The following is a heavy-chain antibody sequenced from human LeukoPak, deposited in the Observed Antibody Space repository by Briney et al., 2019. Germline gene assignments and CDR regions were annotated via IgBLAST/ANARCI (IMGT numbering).Heavy chain of an antibody. Sequence: GESLKISCKGSGYSFTSYWIGWVRQMPGKGLEWMGIIYPGDPDTRYSPSFQGQVTISADKSISTAYLQWSSLKASDTAMYYCARGHSSGWYGLPDAFDIWGQGTMVTVSS. V-gene: IGHV5-51*01. D-gene: IGHD6-19*01. J-gene: IGHJ3*02. CDR3: ARGHSSGWYGLPDAFDI. CDR1: GYSFTSYW. CDR2: IYPGDPDT.